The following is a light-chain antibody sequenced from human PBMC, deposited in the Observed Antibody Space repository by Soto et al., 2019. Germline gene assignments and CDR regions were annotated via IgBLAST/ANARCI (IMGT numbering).Light chain of an antibody. CDR2: DAS. J-gene: IGKJ2*01. Sequence: EIVLTQSPATLSLSPGERATLSCRASQSVSNYLAWYQQKPGQAPRLLIYDASNRATGIPARFSGSGSGTAFTLTISSLEPEDFSVYYCQQRSNWPRFTFGQGTKVEIK. CDR3: QQRSNWPRFT. CDR1: QSVSNY. V-gene: IGKV3-11*01.